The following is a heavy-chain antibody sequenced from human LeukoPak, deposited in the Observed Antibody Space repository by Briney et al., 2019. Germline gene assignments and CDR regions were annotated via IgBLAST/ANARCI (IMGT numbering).Heavy chain of an antibody. J-gene: IGHJ2*01. Sequence: GASVKVSCKASGYTFTSYCMHWVRQAPGQGLEWMGRIIPILGIANYAQKFQGRVTITADKSTSTAYMELSSLRSEDTAVYYCARGRMGYYDSSGYSSWYFDLWGRGTLVTVSS. CDR1: GYTFTSYC. CDR2: IIPILGIA. D-gene: IGHD3-22*01. V-gene: IGHV1-69*04. CDR3: ARGRMGYYDSSGYSSWYFDL.